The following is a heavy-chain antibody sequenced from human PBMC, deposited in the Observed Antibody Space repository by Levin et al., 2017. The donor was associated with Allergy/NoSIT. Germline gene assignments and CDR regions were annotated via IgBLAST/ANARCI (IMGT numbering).Heavy chain of an antibody. J-gene: IGHJ3*02. Sequence: GESLKISCAASGFTFSTHSMNWVRQAPGKGLEWVSSIGSSSSYLYYADSLRGRFTISRDNAKNSLYLQMNSLRTEATAVYYCARSPSDVPAAGDVFDIWGQGTVVTVSS. D-gene: IGHD2-2*01. V-gene: IGHV3-21*01. CDR1: GFTFSTHS. CDR3: ARSPSDVPAAGDVFDI. CDR2: IGSSSSYL.